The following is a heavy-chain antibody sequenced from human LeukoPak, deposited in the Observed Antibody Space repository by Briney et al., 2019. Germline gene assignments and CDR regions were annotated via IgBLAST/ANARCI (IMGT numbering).Heavy chain of an antibody. CDR1: GYTFTSYD. D-gene: IGHD3-10*01. CDR2: MNPNSGNT. Sequence: ASVKVSCKASGYTFTSYDINWVRQATGQGLEWMGWMNPNSGNTGYAQKFQGRVTMTRNTSISTAYMELSSLRSEDTAVYYCASGGSGSYRSYYYYGMDVWGQGTTVTVSS. CDR3: ASGGSGSYRSYYYYGMDV. J-gene: IGHJ6*02. V-gene: IGHV1-8*01.